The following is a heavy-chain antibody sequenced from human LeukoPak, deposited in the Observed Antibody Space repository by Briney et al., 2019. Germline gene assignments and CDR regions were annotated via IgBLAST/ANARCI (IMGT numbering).Heavy chain of an antibody. Sequence: GGSLRLSCAASGFTFSNYAIHWVRQAPGKGLEWVAFISNNGRNKDYADSVKGRFTISRDNSKNTLYLQVNSLRPEDTAVYYCTRDLSGHYSIDYWGQGTLVTVSS. CDR3: TRDLSGHYSIDY. D-gene: IGHD3-22*01. V-gene: IGHV3-30*04. CDR2: ISNNGRNK. J-gene: IGHJ4*02. CDR1: GFTFSNYA.